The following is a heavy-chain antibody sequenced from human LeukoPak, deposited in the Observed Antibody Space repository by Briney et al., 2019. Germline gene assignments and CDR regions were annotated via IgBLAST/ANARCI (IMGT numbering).Heavy chain of an antibody. J-gene: IGHJ3*01. CDR2: ISGSGSNT. CDR3: AKWGGIVVVIHPKTAFDF. Sequence: PGGSLRLSFAASGFTFSNAWMSWVRQAPGKGLEWVSAISGSGSNTYYADSVKGRFTISRDNSKNTLYLQMNSLRADDTAVYYCAKWGGIVVVIHPKTAFDFWGQGTMVTVSS. D-gene: IGHD3-22*01. CDR1: GFTFSNAW. V-gene: IGHV3-23*01.